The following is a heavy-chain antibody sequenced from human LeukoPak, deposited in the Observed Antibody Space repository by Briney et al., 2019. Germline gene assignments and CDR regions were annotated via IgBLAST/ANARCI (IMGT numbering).Heavy chain of an antibody. V-gene: IGHV3-23*01. CDR3: AKDMVPTSSWYGVVDS. Sequence: GGSLRLSCAASGFTFSSYAMSWVRQAPGKGMEWVLTVSNSGSITYDADSVKGRFTISRDNSKNTLYLQMNSLRAEDTAIYYCAKDMVPTSSWYGVVDSWGQGTLVTVSS. D-gene: IGHD6-13*01. CDR2: VSNSGSIT. CDR1: GFTFSSYA. J-gene: IGHJ5*02.